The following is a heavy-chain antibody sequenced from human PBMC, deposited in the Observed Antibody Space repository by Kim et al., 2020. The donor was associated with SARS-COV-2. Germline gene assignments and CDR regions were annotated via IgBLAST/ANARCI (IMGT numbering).Heavy chain of an antibody. J-gene: IGHJ4*02. CDR2: KK. Sequence: KKYYADTVKGRFTISRDNSKNTVTLQMNGLRAEDTAVYYCHSSGETTDFDSWGQGTLVTVSS. V-gene: IGHV3-33*01. CDR3: HSSGETTDFDS. D-gene: IGHD6-19*01.